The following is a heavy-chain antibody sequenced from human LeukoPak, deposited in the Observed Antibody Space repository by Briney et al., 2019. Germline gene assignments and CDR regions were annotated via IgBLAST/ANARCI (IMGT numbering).Heavy chain of an antibody. CDR3: AKDSGYDFWSGYRSPRGYYMDV. CDR2: IRYDGSNK. CDR1: GFTFSSYG. Sequence: GGSLRLSCAASGFTFSSYGMHWVRQAPGKGLEWVAVIRYDGSNKYYADSVKGRFTISRDNSKNTLYLQMNSLRAEDTAVYYCAKDSGYDFWSGYRSPRGYYMDVWGKGTTVTVSS. J-gene: IGHJ6*03. D-gene: IGHD3-3*01. V-gene: IGHV3-30*02.